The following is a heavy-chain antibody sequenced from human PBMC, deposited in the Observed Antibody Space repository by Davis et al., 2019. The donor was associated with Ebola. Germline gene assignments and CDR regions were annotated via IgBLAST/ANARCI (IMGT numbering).Heavy chain of an antibody. Sequence: GESLKISCAASGFTFSSYGMHWVRQAPGKGLEWVAVIWYDGSNKYYADSVKGRFTISRDNSKNTLYLQMNSLRAEDTAVYYCARGSEFGEDYWGQGTLVTVSS. V-gene: IGHV3-33*01. CDR1: GFTFSSYG. CDR3: ARGSEFGEDY. J-gene: IGHJ4*02. CDR2: IWYDGSNK. D-gene: IGHD3-16*01.